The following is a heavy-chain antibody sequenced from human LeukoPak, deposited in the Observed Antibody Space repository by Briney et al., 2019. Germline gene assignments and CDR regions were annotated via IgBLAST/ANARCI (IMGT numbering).Heavy chain of an antibody. Sequence: INHSGSTNYNPSLKSRVTISVDTSKNQFSLKLSSVTAADTAVYYCASGYYYDSSGYYYGFQHWGQGTLVTVSS. V-gene: IGHV4-34*01. J-gene: IGHJ1*01. CDR3: ASGYYYDSSGYYYGFQH. CDR2: INHSGST. D-gene: IGHD3-22*01.